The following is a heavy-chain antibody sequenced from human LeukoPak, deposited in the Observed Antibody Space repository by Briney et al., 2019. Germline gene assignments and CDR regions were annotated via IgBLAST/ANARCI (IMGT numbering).Heavy chain of an antibody. V-gene: IGHV3-23*01. CDR2: FSATDGSA. CDR3: AKARIAEAGTGAFDV. CDR1: GFTVSSYG. J-gene: IGHJ3*01. D-gene: IGHD6-13*01. Sequence: PGGSLRLSCSVSGFTVSSYGMTWVRPAPGKGLEWVSAFSATDGSAQYAESVKGRFTISRDNSKNSLYLQMNSLRDEDTAVYYCAKARIAEAGTGAFDVWGQGTMVTVSS.